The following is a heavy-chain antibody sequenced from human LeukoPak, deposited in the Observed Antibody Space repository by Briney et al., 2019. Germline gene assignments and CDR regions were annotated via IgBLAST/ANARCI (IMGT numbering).Heavy chain of an antibody. D-gene: IGHD1-26*01. CDR2: MSSTGNTV. CDR3: AKSYRVGATAHEAFDI. J-gene: IGHJ3*02. Sequence: PGGTLRLSCAASGFTFSSYTMNWVRQAPGKGLEWVSSMSSTGNTVYYADTVKGRFTIFRDYAKNSLYLQINSLRDEDTAVYYCAKSYRVGATAHEAFDIWGQGTTVTVSS. V-gene: IGHV3-48*02. CDR1: GFTFSSYT.